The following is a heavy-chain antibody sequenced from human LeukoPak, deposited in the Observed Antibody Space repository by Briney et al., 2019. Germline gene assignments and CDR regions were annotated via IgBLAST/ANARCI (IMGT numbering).Heavy chain of an antibody. CDR2: VYHNGSA. D-gene: IGHD6-13*01. Sequence: SETLSLMCSVSGYLIRSGYFWGWIRQPPGKGLEWIASVYHNGSAYYNPSLKGRASISVDTSSNQSSLTLTSVSVADTAVYHCARLSSWFVAFWGQGSQVTVSS. V-gene: IGHV4-38-2*02. CDR1: GYLIRSGYF. CDR3: ARLSSWFVAF. J-gene: IGHJ4*02.